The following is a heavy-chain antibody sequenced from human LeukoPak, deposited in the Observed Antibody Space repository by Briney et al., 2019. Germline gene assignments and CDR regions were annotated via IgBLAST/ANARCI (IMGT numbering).Heavy chain of an antibody. V-gene: IGHV4-34*01. Sequence: SETLSLTCAVYGGSFSGYYWSWIRQPPGKGLEWIGEINHSGSTNYNPSLKSRVTISVDTSKNQFSLKLSSVTAADTAVYYCARVRGSSGWYAPLRYFDLWGRGTLSLSPQ. CDR3: ARVRGSSGWYAPLRYFDL. CDR1: GGSFSGYY. J-gene: IGHJ2*01. D-gene: IGHD6-19*01. CDR2: INHSGST.